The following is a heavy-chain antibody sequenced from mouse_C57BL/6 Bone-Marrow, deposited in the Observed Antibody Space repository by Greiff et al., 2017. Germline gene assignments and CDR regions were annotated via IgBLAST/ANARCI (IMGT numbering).Heavy chain of an antibody. CDR3: ARTTTVVAHWYFDV. Sequence: EVKLLQSGGGLVQPGGSLKLSCAASGIDFSRYWMSWVRRAPGKGLEWIGEINPDSSTINYAPSLKDKFIISRDNAKNTLYLQMSKVRSEDTALYYCARTTTVVAHWYFDVWGTGTTVTVSS. J-gene: IGHJ1*03. CDR1: GIDFSRYW. V-gene: IGHV4-1*01. D-gene: IGHD1-1*01. CDR2: INPDSSTI.